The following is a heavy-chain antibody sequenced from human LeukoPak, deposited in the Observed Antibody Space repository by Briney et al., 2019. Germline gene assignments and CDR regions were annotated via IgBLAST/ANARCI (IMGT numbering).Heavy chain of an antibody. V-gene: IGHV3-23*01. D-gene: IGHD5-18*01. CDR3: AKDGYSYGSSNLDY. Sequence: GGSLRLSCAASGFTSSSYAMSWVRQAPGKGLEWVSAISGSGGSTYYADSVKGRFSISRDNSKNTLYLQMNSLSAEDTAVYYCAKDGYSYGSSNLDYWGQGTLVTVSS. CDR1: GFTSSSYA. J-gene: IGHJ4*02. CDR2: ISGSGGST.